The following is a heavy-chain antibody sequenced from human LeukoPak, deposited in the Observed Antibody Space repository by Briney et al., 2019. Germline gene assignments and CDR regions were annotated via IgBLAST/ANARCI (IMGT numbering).Heavy chain of an antibody. D-gene: IGHD2-15*01. CDR2: IYSGGST. J-gene: IGHJ3*02. V-gene: IGHV3-53*01. Sequence: PGGSLRLSCAASGFTVSSNYMSWVRQAPGKGLEWVSVIYSGGSTYYADSVKGRFTISRDNSKNTLYLQMNSLRAEDTAVYYCARERRYCRGGSCSSRAFDIWGQGTMVTVSS. CDR1: GFTVSSNY. CDR3: ARERRYCRGGSCSSRAFDI.